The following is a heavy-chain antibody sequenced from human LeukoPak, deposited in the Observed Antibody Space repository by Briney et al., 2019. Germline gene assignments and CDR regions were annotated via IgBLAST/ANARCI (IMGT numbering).Heavy chain of an antibody. V-gene: IGHV3-53*01. J-gene: IGHJ5*02. Sequence: GGSLRLSCAASGFTVSNNYMRWVRQAPGKGLEWVSLIYSGGATFYADAVKGRFTISRDNSKNTLYLQMNSLRAEDTAVYYCAKTAVPAAILSWFDPWGQGTLVTVSS. CDR3: AKTAVPAAILSWFDP. CDR1: GFTVSNNY. D-gene: IGHD2-2*01. CDR2: IYSGGAT.